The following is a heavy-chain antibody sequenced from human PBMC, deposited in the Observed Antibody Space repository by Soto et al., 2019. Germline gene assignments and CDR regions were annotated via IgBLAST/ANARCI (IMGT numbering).Heavy chain of an antibody. Sequence: ASVKVSCKASGYTFTGYYMHWVRQAPGQGLKWMGWINANSGGTNYAQKFQGRVTMTRDTSTSTAYMELRSLRSDDTAVYYCARAGNCGGDCHDYWGQG. CDR2: INANSGGT. CDR1: GYTFTGYY. J-gene: IGHJ4*02. CDR3: ARAGNCGGDCHDY. D-gene: IGHD2-21*02. V-gene: IGHV1-2*02.